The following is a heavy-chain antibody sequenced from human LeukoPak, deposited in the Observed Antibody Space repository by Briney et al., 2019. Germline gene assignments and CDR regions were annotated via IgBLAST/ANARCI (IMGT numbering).Heavy chain of an antibody. CDR2: IGIRGDT. CDR1: GFTFIDYD. J-gene: IGHJ4*02. D-gene: IGHD6-19*01. V-gene: IGHV3-13*01. Sequence: GGSLRLSCAASGFTFIDYDMHWVRQVIGRGLEWVSAIGIRGDTHYSGSVKGRFTISRENAESSLYLQMNSLRAEDTAVYYCARGGIQVSGIDEFDYWGQGTLVTDSS. CDR3: ARGGIQVSGIDEFDY.